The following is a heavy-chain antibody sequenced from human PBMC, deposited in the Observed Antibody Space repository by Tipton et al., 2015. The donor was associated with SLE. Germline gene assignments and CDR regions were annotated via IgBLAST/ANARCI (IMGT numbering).Heavy chain of an antibody. CDR3: ARLMLPAVRGAFDI. V-gene: IGHV4-61*02. CDR1: GDSITSGNYY. CDR2: TNTSWSS. D-gene: IGHD2-2*01. J-gene: IGHJ3*02. Sequence: TLSLTCTVSGDSITSGNYYWSWIRQAAEKGLGWIGRTNTSWSSDYNPSLTSRVTISVDTSKNQFSLNMNSVTAADTAVYYCARLMLPAVRGAFDIWGQGTLVTVSS.